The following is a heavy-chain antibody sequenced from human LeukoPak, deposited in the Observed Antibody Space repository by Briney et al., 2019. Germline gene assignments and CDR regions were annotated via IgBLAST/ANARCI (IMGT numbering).Heavy chain of an antibody. V-gene: IGHV3-21*01. Sequence: PGGSLRLSCVASGFPFSSYSINWVRQAPGKGLEWVSSISSSSSYIYYADSVKGRFIISSDNAQNSLYLQMNSLRVEDTAVYYCARDVLGTVPYYYYGMDVWGKGTTVTVSS. J-gene: IGHJ6*04. CDR2: ISSSSSYI. D-gene: IGHD2-8*02. CDR1: GFPFSSYS. CDR3: ARDVLGTVPYYYYGMDV.